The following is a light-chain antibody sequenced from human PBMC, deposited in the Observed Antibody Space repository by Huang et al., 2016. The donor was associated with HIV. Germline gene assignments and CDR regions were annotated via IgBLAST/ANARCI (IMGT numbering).Light chain of an antibody. V-gene: IGKV2-28*01. CDR1: QRLLHNNGFKY. CDR2: LHA. Sequence: DLVMTQSPLFLSVTPGEPAAISCRSSQRLLHNNGFKYLDWYLQKPGQSPQLLSYLHAKRASGVPDRFSGSGSGTNFALNISRVEADDVGVYYCMQALQTPYTFGQGTKLEIK. CDR3: MQALQTPYT. J-gene: IGKJ2*01.